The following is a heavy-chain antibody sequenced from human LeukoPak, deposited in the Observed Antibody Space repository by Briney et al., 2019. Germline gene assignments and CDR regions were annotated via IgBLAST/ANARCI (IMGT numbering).Heavy chain of an antibody. D-gene: IGHD1-26*01. V-gene: IGHV5-51*01. CDR1: GYSFTSYW. Sequence: GESLKISCKGSGYSFTSYWIAWVRQMPGKGLEWMGIIYPDDSDTRYSPSFQGQVTISADKSISAAYLQWSSLKASDTAMYYCARHGVYSGSAIDYWGQGTLVTVSS. J-gene: IGHJ4*02. CDR3: ARHGVYSGSAIDY. CDR2: IYPDDSDT.